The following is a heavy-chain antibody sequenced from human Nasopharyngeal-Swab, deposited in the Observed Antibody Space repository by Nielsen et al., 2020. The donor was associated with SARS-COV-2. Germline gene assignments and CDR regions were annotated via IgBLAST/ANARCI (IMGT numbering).Heavy chain of an antibody. Sequence: SLKISCAASGFTFSRNSMNWVRQAPGKGLEWVSGISWNSVSIGYADSVKGRFTISRDNAKNSLYLQMNSLRAEDTALYYCAKGIAAAGSRCLDYWGQGTLVTVSS. D-gene: IGHD6-13*01. CDR1: GFTFSRNS. V-gene: IGHV3-9*01. J-gene: IGHJ4*02. CDR2: ISWNSVSI. CDR3: AKGIAAAGSRCLDY.